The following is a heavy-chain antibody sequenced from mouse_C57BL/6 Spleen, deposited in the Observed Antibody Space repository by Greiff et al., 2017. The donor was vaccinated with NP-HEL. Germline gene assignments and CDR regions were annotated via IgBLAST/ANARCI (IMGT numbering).Heavy chain of an antibody. CDR3: ARGDYDFYYAMDY. J-gene: IGHJ4*01. V-gene: IGHV3-6*01. D-gene: IGHD2-4*01. CDR2: ISYDGSN. CDR1: GYSITSGYY. Sequence: EVHLVESGPGLVKPSQSLSLTCSVTGYSITSGYYWNWIRQFPGNKLEWMGYISYDGSNNYNPSLKNRISITRDTSKNQFFLKLNSVTTEDTATYYCARGDYDFYYAMDYWGQGTSVTVSS.